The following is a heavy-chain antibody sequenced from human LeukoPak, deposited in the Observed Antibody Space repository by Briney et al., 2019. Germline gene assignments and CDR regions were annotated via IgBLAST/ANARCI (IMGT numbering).Heavy chain of an antibody. D-gene: IGHD6-6*01. V-gene: IGHV4-59*01. CDR3: ARAVPSAYQD. CDR2: IYYSGST. J-gene: IGHJ4*02. Sequence: SETLSLTCTVSGGSISSYYWSWTRQPPGKGLEWIGYIYYSGSTNYNPSLKSRVTISVDTSKNQFSLELSSVTAADTAVYYCARAVPSAYQDWGQGTLVTVSS. CDR1: GGSISSYY.